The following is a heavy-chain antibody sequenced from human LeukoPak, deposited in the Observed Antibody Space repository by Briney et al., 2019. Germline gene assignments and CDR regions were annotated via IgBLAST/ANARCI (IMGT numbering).Heavy chain of an antibody. J-gene: IGHJ4*02. Sequence: GASVKVSCKASGYTFTGYYMHWVRQAPGQGLEWMGWINPNSGGTNYAQKFQGRVTMTRDTSISTAYMELSRLRSDDTAVYYCARGWESPGGRYFDWLFQYFDYWGQGTLVTVSS. V-gene: IGHV1-2*02. D-gene: IGHD3-9*01. CDR3: ARGWESPGGRYFDWLFQYFDY. CDR2: INPNSGGT. CDR1: GYTFTGYY.